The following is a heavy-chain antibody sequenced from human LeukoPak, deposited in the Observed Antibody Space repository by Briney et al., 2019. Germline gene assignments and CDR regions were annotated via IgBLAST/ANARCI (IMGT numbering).Heavy chain of an antibody. CDR2: IKQDGSEK. D-gene: IGHD3-10*01. CDR1: GFTFRRYW. CDR3: VGLGENY. V-gene: IGHV3-7*02. J-gene: IGHJ4*02. Sequence: GGSLRLSCAASGFTFRRYWMSWARQASGKGLEWVANIKQDGSEKYYVDSVKGRFTISRDNAKSSLYLQMNSLRAEDTAVYYCVGLGENYWGQGTLVTVSS.